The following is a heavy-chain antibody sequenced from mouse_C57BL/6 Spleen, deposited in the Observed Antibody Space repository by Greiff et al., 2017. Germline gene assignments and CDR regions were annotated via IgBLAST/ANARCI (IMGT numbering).Heavy chain of an antibody. J-gene: IGHJ2*01. CDR3: ARDYYGSSSYYFDY. Sequence: DVKLQESGGDLVKPGGSLKLSCAASGFTFSSYGMSWVRQTPDKRLEWVATISSGGSYTYYPDSVKGRFTISRDNAKNTLYLQMSSLKSEDTAMYYCARDYYGSSSYYFDYWGQGTTLTVSS. D-gene: IGHD1-1*01. CDR2: ISSGGSYT. V-gene: IGHV5-6*02. CDR1: GFTFSSYG.